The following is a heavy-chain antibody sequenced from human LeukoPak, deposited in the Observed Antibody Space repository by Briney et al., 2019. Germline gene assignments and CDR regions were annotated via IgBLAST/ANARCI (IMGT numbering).Heavy chain of an antibody. Sequence: SETLSLTCTVSGGSISSSSYYWGWIRQPPGKGLEWIGSIYYSGSTYYNPSLKSRVTISVDTSKNQFSLKLSSVTAADTAVYYCAKQLRGYSYGMFSVYMDVWGKGTTVTVSS. V-gene: IGHV4-39*07. CDR3: AKQLRGYSYGMFSVYMDV. J-gene: IGHJ6*03. CDR1: GGSISSSSYY. D-gene: IGHD5-18*01. CDR2: IYYSGST.